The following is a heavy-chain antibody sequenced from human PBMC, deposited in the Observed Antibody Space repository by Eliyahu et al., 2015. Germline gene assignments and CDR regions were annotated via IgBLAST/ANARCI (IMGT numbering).Heavy chain of an antibody. V-gene: IGHV1-69*01. J-gene: IGHJ4*02. CDR3: ATTVVTQAPDSEVRRRSDFDY. Sequence: QVQLVQSGAEVKKPGSSVKVSCKASGGXFSSYXIXWVRQAPGQGLEWMGGIIPIFGTANYAQKFQGRVTITADESTSTAYMELSSLRSEDTAVYYCATTVVTQAPDSEVRRRSDFDYWGQGTLVTVSS. CDR2: IIPIFGTA. CDR1: GGXFSSYX. D-gene: IGHD4-23*01.